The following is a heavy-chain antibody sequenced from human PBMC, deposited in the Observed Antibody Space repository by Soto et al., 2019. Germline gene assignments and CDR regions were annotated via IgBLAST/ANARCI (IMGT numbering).Heavy chain of an antibody. J-gene: IGHJ4*02. CDR3: ARDLAAVPRAFDY. D-gene: IGHD6-13*01. V-gene: IGHV4-59*01. CDR1: GGSISSYF. CDR2: VYYTGTT. Sequence: QVQLQESGPGLLKPSETLSLTCTVSGGSISSYFYIWVRQPPGKGLEWIGSVYYTGTTDYNPSLTSRVIISVDTSKTQFSLNLRSVTAADTAVYYCARDLAAVPRAFDYWARGTLVTVSS.